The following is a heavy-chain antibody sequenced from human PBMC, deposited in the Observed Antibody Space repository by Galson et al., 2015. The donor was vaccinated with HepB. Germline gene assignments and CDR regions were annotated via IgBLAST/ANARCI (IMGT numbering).Heavy chain of an antibody. CDR3: ARGSRRWLQLLDY. Sequence: SLRLSCAASGFTFSSYAMHWVRQAPGKGLEWVAVISYDGSNKYYADSVKGRFTISRDNSKNTLYLQMNSLRAEDTAVYYCARGSRRWLQLLDYWGQGTLVTVSS. CDR2: ISYDGSNK. D-gene: IGHD5-24*01. CDR1: GFTFSSYA. J-gene: IGHJ4*02. V-gene: IGHV3-30-3*01.